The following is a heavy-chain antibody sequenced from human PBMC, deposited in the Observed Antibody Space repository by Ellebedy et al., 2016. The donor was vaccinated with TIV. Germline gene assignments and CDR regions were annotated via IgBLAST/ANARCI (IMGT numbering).Heavy chain of an antibody. D-gene: IGHD2-8*01. CDR1: YFSFSTYG. J-gene: IGHJ4*02. CDR3: ARDPRSPYCTSTNCYLCDDFDF. CDR2: MSYDGSNE. V-gene: IGHV3-30*03. Sequence: GGSLRLXXAASYFSFSTYGMHWLRQAPGKGLEWVAVMSYDGSNEYYADSVKGRFAISRDNSKNTLYLEMNSLRTEDTAVYYCARDPRSPYCTSTNCYLCDDFDFWGRGTLVTVSS.